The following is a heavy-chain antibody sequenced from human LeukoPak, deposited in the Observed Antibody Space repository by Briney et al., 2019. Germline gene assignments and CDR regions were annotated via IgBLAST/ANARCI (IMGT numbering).Heavy chain of an antibody. D-gene: IGHD2-15*01. V-gene: IGHV4-34*01. CDR3: AGGTDPPAGPDHYYYYGMDV. Sequence: SETLSLTCPVYGGSFSGYYWSWIRQPPAKGLEWIGEINHSGSTNYNPSLKSRVTISVDTSKNQFSLKLSSVTAADTAVYYCAGGTDPPAGPDHYYYYGMDVWCQGTTVTVSS. CDR2: INHSGST. CDR1: GGSFSGYY. J-gene: IGHJ6*02.